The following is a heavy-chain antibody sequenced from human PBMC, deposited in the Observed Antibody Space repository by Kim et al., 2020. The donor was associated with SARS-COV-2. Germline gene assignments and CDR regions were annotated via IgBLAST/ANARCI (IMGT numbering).Heavy chain of an antibody. Sequence: GGSLRLSCAASGLTFDDSAMNWVRQAPGKGLEWLAVISYDGRNKDYVDSVEGRFTISRDNSKRTLFLQMNSLRVEDTGVYYCARVNYHEMLSLFGYYNGMEVWGQGTTVTVSS. J-gene: IGHJ6*02. CDR2: ISYDGRNK. CDR3: ARVNYHEMLSLFGYYNGMEV. D-gene: IGHD3-22*01. V-gene: IGHV3-30-3*01. CDR1: GLTFDDSA.